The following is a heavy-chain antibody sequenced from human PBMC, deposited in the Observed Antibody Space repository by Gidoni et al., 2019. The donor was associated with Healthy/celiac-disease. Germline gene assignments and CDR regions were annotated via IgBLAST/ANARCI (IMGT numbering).Heavy chain of an antibody. CDR3: ARVPSVGYYYYMDV. CDR2: ISYGGST. D-gene: IGHD2-15*01. J-gene: IGHJ6*03. V-gene: IGHV4-59*01. Sequence: QVQLQESGPGLVKPSETLSLTCTVSGDSINGSYWSWIRQPPGKGLEWIGYISYGGSTNYNPSLKSRVTISVDTSKNQFFLKLSSVTAADTAVYYCARVPSVGYYYYMDVWGKGTTVTVSS. CDR1: GDSINGSY.